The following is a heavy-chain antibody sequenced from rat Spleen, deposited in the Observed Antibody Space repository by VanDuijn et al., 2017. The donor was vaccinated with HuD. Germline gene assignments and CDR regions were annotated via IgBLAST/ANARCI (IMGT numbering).Heavy chain of an antibody. D-gene: IGHD4-3*01. Sequence: EVQLVETGGGLAQPGRSLKLSCVASGFTFSSYWMHWIRQAPGKGLEWVSSINTDGGSTYYPDSVKGRFTISRDNAQNTLYLQMNSLRSEDTATYYCTREGNSGYDYWGQGVMVTVSS. J-gene: IGHJ2*01. CDR2: INTDGGST. V-gene: IGHV5-58*01. CDR3: TREGNSGYDY. CDR1: GFTFSSYW.